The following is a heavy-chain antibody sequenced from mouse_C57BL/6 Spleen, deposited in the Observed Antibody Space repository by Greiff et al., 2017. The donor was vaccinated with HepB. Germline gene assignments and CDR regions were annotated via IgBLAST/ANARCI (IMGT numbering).Heavy chain of an antibody. D-gene: IGHD3-1*01. CDR2: INPNNGGT. V-gene: IGHV1-26*01. J-gene: IGHJ4*01. CDR3: ARSGLDGYAMDY. CDR1: GYTFTDYY. Sequence: VQLQQSGPELVKPGASVKISCKASGYTFTDYYMNWVKQSHGKSLEWIGDINPNNGGTSYNQKFKGKATLTVDKSSSTAYMELRSLTSEDSAVYYCARSGLDGYAMDYWGQGTSVTVSS.